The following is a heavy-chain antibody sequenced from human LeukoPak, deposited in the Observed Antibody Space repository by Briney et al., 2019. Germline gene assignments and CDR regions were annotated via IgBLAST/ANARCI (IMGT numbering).Heavy chain of an antibody. J-gene: IGHJ4*02. V-gene: IGHV3-74*01. CDR3: ARGFHIATEGSNVY. D-gene: IGHD6-13*01. Sequence: PGGSLRLSCAASGFTLSGYWMHWVRQGPGKGLVWVSRINSDGSSASYADSVKGRFTISRDNAKNTLYLQMNSLRAEDTAVYYCARGFHIATEGSNVYWGQGTLVTVSS. CDR2: INSDGSSA. CDR1: GFTLSGYW.